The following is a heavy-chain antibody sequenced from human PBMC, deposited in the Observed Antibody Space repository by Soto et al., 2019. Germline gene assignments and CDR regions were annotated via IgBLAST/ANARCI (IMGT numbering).Heavy chain of an antibody. CDR2: MNPNSGNT. CDR3: ARGGLYPFHCSSTSCYGFVP. Sequence: ASVKVSCKASGYTFTSYDIIWVRQATGQGLEWMGWMNPNSGNTGYAQKFQGRVTMTRNTSISTAYMELSSLRSEDTAVYYCARGGLYPFHCSSTSCYGFVPWGQGTLVTVSS. V-gene: IGHV1-8*01. D-gene: IGHD2-2*01. J-gene: IGHJ5*02. CDR1: GYTFTSYD.